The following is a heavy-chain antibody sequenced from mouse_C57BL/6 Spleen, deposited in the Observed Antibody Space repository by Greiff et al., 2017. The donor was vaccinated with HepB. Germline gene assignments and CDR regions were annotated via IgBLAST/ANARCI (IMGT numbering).Heavy chain of an antibody. CDR2: IDPENGDT. Sequence: EVQLQQSGAELVRPGASVKLSCTASGFNIKDDYMHWVKQRPEQGLEWIGWIDPENGDTEYASKFQGKATITADTSSNTAYLQLSSLTSEDTAVYYCTTNGYGSSYDWYFDVWGTGTTVTVSS. V-gene: IGHV14-4*01. J-gene: IGHJ1*03. D-gene: IGHD1-1*01. CDR1: GFNIKDDY. CDR3: TTNGYGSSYDWYFDV.